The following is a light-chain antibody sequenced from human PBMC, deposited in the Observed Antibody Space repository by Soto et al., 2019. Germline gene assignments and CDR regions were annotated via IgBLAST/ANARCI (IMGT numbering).Light chain of an antibody. CDR3: QQYNSYLWT. V-gene: IGKV1-5*01. CDR1: QSISSW. Sequence: DIQMTQSPSTLSASVGDRVTITCRASQSISSWLAWYQQKPGKAHKLLIYDASSLESGVPSRFSGSGSGTEFTLTISSRQPDDFATYYCQQYNSYLWTFGQGTKVEIK. CDR2: DAS. J-gene: IGKJ1*01.